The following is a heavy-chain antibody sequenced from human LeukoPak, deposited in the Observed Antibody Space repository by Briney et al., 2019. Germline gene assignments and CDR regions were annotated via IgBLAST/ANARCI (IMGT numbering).Heavy chain of an antibody. J-gene: IGHJ4*02. D-gene: IGHD3-22*01. Sequence: GGSLRLSCAASGFTFSSYGMHWVRQAPGKGLEWVAFIRYDGTNKYYADSVKGRFTISRDNSKNTLDLQMNSLRVEDTAVYYCAKYYGESSGAPPLDYWGREPGVTVSS. V-gene: IGHV3-30*02. CDR3: AKYYGESSGAPPLDY. CDR1: GFTFSSYG. CDR2: IRYDGTNK.